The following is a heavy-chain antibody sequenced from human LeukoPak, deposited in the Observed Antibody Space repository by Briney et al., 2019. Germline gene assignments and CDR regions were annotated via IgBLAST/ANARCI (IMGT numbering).Heavy chain of an antibody. V-gene: IGHV3-21*01. J-gene: IGHJ4*02. D-gene: IGHD3-22*01. CDR1: GFNFSSYS. CDR3: ARDLRSSGYYAFDY. CDR2: ISSSSSFI. Sequence: PGGSLRLSCAGSGFNFSSYSMSWVRQAPWKGLEFVSSISSSSSFIYYADSVKGRFTISRDNAKNSLYLQMNSLRAEDTAVYYCARDLRSSGYYAFDYWGQGTLVTVSS.